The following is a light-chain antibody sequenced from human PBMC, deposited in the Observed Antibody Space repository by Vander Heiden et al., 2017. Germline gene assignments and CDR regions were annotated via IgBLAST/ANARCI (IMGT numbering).Light chain of an antibody. V-gene: IGKV1-33*01. CDR2: DAS. Sequence: IKRTKSPSSPSASVGATVTIPCQASQDFTHFLSCYQQKPGKAPRLLIYDASHLETGVPSRFSGRGSGTDFTFTIASLQPEDVGTYYCQQDDNLPLSFGGGTKVEIK. CDR1: QDFTHF. J-gene: IGKJ4*01. CDR3: QQDDNLPLS.